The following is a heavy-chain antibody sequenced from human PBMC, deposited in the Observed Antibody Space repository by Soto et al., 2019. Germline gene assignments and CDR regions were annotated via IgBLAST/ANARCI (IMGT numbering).Heavy chain of an antibody. CDR2: IYYSGST. Sequence: SETLSLTCSVSGGSMNNYYWSWIRQPPGKGLEYIGYIYYSGSTNYNSSLKSRVTISLDTSKNQFSLKLSSLTAADTAVYYCARDIGSHDYGGNSASNWFDPWGQGTLVTVSS. J-gene: IGHJ5*02. V-gene: IGHV4-59*01. CDR3: ARDIGSHDYGGNSASNWFDP. D-gene: IGHD4-17*01. CDR1: GGSMNNYY.